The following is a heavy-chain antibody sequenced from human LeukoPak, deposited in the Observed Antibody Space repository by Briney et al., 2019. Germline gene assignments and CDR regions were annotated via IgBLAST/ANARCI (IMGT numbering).Heavy chain of an antibody. Sequence: SETLSLTCTVSGGSISSYYWSWIRQPPGKGLEWIGYIYYSGSTNYNPSLKSRVTMSVDTSKNQFSLQLNSVTLEDTAVYYCARAYGGPLFDYWGQGTLVTVSS. CDR1: GGSISSYY. CDR2: IYYSGST. V-gene: IGHV4-59*12. CDR3: ARAYGGPLFDY. D-gene: IGHD4-23*01. J-gene: IGHJ4*02.